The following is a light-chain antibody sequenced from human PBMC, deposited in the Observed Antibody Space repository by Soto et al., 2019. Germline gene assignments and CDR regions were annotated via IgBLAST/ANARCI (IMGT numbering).Light chain of an antibody. CDR2: DDS. Sequence: SYELTQPPSVSVAPGQTATGTCGGNNVGSKSVHWYQQKPGQAPALVVYDDSDRPSGIPERFSGSNSGNTATLTISRVEAGDEADYYCQVWDTTSDQGVFGTGTKVTVL. J-gene: IGLJ1*01. V-gene: IGLV3-21*02. CDR3: QVWDTTSDQGV. CDR1: NVGSKS.